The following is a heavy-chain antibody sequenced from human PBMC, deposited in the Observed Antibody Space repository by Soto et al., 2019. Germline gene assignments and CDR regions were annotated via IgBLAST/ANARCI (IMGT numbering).Heavy chain of an antibody. CDR2: IYYSGST. CDR1: GGSISSSSYY. CDR3: ATSYGNAWYTY. V-gene: IGHV4-39*01. J-gene: IGHJ4*02. D-gene: IGHD6-13*01. Sequence: SETLSLTCTVSGGSISSSSYYWGWIRQPPGKGLEWIGSIYYSGSTYYNPSLKSRLTISVDRSKNQFTLKLSSVTAADTAVYYCATSYGNAWYTYWGQGTPVTVS.